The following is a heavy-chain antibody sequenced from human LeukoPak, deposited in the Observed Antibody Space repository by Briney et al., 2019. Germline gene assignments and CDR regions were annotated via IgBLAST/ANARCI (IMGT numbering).Heavy chain of an antibody. J-gene: IGHJ4*02. D-gene: IGHD3-10*01. CDR2: ISSSGSTM. Sequence: GGSLRLSCAASGFTFSSYEMNWVRQAPGNGLEWVSYISSSGSTMYFADSVKGRFTISRDNAKNSLYLQMNSLRAEDTAVYYCARRGPMGFYYGAGSSYFDYWGQGTLVTVSS. V-gene: IGHV3-48*03. CDR3: ARRGPMGFYYGAGSSYFDY. CDR1: GFTFSSYE.